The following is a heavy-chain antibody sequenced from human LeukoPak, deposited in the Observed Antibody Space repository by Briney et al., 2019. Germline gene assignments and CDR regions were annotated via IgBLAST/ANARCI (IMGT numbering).Heavy chain of an antibody. D-gene: IGHD6-19*01. CDR2: ISYDGSNK. V-gene: IGHV3-30*04. J-gene: IGHJ1*01. CDR1: GFTFSSYA. CDR3: ARDESSGWYVGYFQH. Sequence: GRSLRLSCAASGFTFSSYAMHWVRQAPGKGLVWVAVISYDGSNKYYADSVKGRFTISRDNSKNTLYLQMNSLRAEDTAVYYCARDESSGWYVGYFQHWGQGTLVTVSS.